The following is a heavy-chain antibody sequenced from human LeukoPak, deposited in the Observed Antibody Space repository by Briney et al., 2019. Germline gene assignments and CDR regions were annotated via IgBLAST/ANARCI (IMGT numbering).Heavy chain of an antibody. CDR3: ARELLQGETDY. J-gene: IGHJ4*02. Sequence: SETLSLTCTVSGGSISSGDYYWSWIRQPPGKGLEWIGYIYYSGTTYYNPSLKSQVTISVDTSKNHFSLKLSSVTAADTAVYYCARELLQGETDYWGQGTLVTVSS. D-gene: IGHD2/OR15-2a*01. V-gene: IGHV4-30-4*01. CDR2: IYYSGTT. CDR1: GGSISSGDYY.